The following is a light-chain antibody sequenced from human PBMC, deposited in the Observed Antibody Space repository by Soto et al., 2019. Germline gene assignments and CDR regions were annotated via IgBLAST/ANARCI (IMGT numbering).Light chain of an antibody. J-gene: IGKJ1*01. CDR1: QGISNY. CDR2: KAS. CDR3: QQYKSSST. V-gene: IGKV1-17*03. Sequence: DIQITQSPSAMSASVGDRVTVTCRASQGISNYLAWFQQKPGKAPNLLINKASSLQSEVPSRFSGSGSGTEFTLTITSLQPDDFGVYYCQQYKSSSTFGQGTKVDIK.